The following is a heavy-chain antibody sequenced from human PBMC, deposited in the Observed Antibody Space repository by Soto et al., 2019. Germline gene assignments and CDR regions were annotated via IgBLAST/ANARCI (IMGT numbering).Heavy chain of an antibody. Sequence: SETLSLTCAVYGGSFSGYYWSWIRQPPGKGLEWIGEINHSGSTNYNPSLKSQVTISVDTSKNQFSLKLSSVTAADTAVYYCARGPLYYDILTGYYTDYYYYGMDVWGQGTTVTVSS. V-gene: IGHV4-34*01. CDR3: ARGPLYYDILTGYYTDYYYYGMDV. CDR2: INHSGST. CDR1: GGSFSGYY. J-gene: IGHJ6*02. D-gene: IGHD3-9*01.